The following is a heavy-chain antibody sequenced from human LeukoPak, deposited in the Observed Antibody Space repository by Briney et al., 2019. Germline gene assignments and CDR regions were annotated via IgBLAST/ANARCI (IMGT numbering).Heavy chain of an antibody. CDR1: GYSITSGYY. V-gene: IGHV4-38-2*02. D-gene: IGHD6-13*01. CDR3: ARDRVGQQLVGRNYYYYYMDV. J-gene: IGHJ6*03. CDR2: INHSGST. Sequence: PSETLSLTCTVSGYSITSGYYWSWIRQPPGKGLEWIGEINHSGSTNYNPSLKSRVTISVDTSKNQFSLKLSSVTAADTAVYYCARDRVGQQLVGRNYYYYYMDVWGKGTTVTIS.